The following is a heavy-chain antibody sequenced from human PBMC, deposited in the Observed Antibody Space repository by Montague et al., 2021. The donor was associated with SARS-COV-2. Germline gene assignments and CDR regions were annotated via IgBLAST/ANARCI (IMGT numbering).Heavy chain of an antibody. Sequence: SLRLSCAASGFIFGAHGMHWVRQAPGKGLEWVAVIWDDGGKKYHADSLKSRFAISRDNSRNTLYLQMDSLRVEDTAVYYCARSGYNGYDILDYWGQGTLVTVSS. J-gene: IGHJ4*02. V-gene: IGHV3-33*01. D-gene: IGHD5-12*01. CDR2: IWDDGGKK. CDR3: ARSGYNGYDILDY. CDR1: GFIFGAHG.